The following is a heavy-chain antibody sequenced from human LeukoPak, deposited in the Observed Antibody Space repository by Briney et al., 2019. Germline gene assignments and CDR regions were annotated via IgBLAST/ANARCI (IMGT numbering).Heavy chain of an antibody. CDR1: GFTFSSYS. V-gene: IGHV3-21*01. CDR3: AMGPSARHFPLDY. CDR2: ISSSSSYI. J-gene: IGHJ4*02. D-gene: IGHD1-26*01. Sequence: GGSLRLSCAASGFTFSSYSMNWVRQAPGNRLEWVSSISSSSSYIYYADSVKGRFTISRDNAENSLYLQMNSLRAEDTAVYYCAMGPSARHFPLDYWGQGTLVTVSS.